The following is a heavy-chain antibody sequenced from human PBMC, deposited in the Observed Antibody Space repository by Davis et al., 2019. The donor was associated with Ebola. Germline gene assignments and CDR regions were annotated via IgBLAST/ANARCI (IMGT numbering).Heavy chain of an antibody. CDR2: IKQDGSEK. D-gene: IGHD2-21*02. Sequence: GESLKISCAASGFTFSSYWMSWVRQAPGKGLEWVANIKQDGSEKYYVDSVKGRFTISRDNSKNTLYLQMNSLRAEDTAVYYCARDSKAYCGGDCYHHDYWGQGTLVTVSS. CDR1: GFTFSSYW. J-gene: IGHJ4*02. V-gene: IGHV3-7*01. CDR3: ARDSKAYCGGDCYHHDY.